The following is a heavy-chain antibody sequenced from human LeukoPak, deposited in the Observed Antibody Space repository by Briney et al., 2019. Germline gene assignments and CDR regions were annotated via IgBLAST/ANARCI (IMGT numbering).Heavy chain of an antibody. V-gene: IGHV4-4*02. CDR1: GGSVINTNW. Sequence: PSGTLSLTCGVSGGSVINTNWWTWVRQPPGKGLEWIGEVHLDGRTNYNPALESRLTMSVGVSENQDSPQLASVTAAGTAVYYCAREGGFYRPLDYSGQGTLVTVSS. D-gene: IGHD3-3*01. CDR3: AREGGFYRPLDY. J-gene: IGHJ4*02. CDR2: VHLDGRT.